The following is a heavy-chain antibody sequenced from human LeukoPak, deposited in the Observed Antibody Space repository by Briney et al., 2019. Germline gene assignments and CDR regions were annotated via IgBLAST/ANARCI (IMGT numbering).Heavy chain of an antibody. Sequence: GGSLRLSCAASGFTSSSYAMSWVRQAPGKGLEWVSAISGSGGSTYYADSVKGRFTISRDNSKNTLYLQMNSLRAEDTAVYYCAKDREYYDFWSGQYYFDYWGQGTLVTVSS. CDR2: ISGSGGST. CDR3: AKDREYYDFWSGQYYFDY. CDR1: GFTSSSYA. D-gene: IGHD3-3*01. J-gene: IGHJ4*02. V-gene: IGHV3-23*01.